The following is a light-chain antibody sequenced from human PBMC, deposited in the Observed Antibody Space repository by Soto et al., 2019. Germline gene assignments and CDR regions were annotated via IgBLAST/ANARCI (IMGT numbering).Light chain of an antibody. CDR1: HDISRS. CDR3: QQLNSYPLT. V-gene: IGKV1-9*01. Sequence: DIQLTQSPSFLSASLGDRVSITCRASHDISRSLLWYQQKPGKAPKLLISSSSTLKSGVPSRFSGSGSGTEFTLTISGLQPDDFATYYGQQLNSYPLTFGGGTKVEIK. CDR2: SSS. J-gene: IGKJ4*01.